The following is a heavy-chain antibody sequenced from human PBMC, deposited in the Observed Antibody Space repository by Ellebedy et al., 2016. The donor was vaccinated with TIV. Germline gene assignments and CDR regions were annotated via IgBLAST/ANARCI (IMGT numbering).Heavy chain of an antibody. J-gene: IGHJ5*02. CDR2: IYPGGTT. CDR3: ARRDSSGYFDL. V-gene: IGHV4-30-2*01. CDR1: GGSIRTGGYS. Sequence: SETLSLTCTVSGGSIRTGGYSWNWIRQPPGDGLAWIGYIYPGGTTYYNPSLRSRATLSVDRSNNQFSLTLDFVTAADTAVYFCARRDSSGYFDLWGQGALVTVSS. D-gene: IGHD3-22*01.